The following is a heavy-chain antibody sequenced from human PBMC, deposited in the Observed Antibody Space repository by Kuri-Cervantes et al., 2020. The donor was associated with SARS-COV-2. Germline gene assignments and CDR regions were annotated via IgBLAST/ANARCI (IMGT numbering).Heavy chain of an antibody. CDR2: ISAYNGNT. D-gene: IGHD4-17*01. Sequence: ASVKVSCKASGYTFTSYGISWVRQAPGQGLEWMGWISAYNGNTNYAQKLQGSVTMTTDTSTSTAYMELRSLRSDDTAVYYCARESYGDYVCDYWGQGTLVTVSS. J-gene: IGHJ4*02. CDR1: GYTFTSYG. CDR3: ARESYGDYVCDY. V-gene: IGHV1-18*01.